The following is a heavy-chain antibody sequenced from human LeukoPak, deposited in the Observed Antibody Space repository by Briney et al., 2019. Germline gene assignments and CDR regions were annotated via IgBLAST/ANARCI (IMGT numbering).Heavy chain of an antibody. CDR3: ARERLAMVRGVIPKEAWGWFDP. D-gene: IGHD3-10*01. CDR1: GGSFSDYY. Sequence: PSETLSLTCAVYGGSFSDYYWSWIRQTPGKGLEWIGEINDSGSTHYNPSLKSRGTISVDTSKNQFSLELSSVTAADTAVYYCARERLAMVRGVIPKEAWGWFDPWGQGTLVTVSS. J-gene: IGHJ5*02. V-gene: IGHV4-34*01. CDR2: INDSGST.